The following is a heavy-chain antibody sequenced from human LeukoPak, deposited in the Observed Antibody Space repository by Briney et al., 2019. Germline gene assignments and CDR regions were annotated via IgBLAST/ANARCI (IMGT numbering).Heavy chain of an antibody. D-gene: IGHD3-16*01. CDR2: IYSGGST. J-gene: IGHJ3*01. V-gene: IGHV3-53*01. Sequence: GGSLRLSCAASGFTVSSNYMSWVRQAPGKGLEWVSVIYSGGSTYYADSVKGRFTISRDNSKNMLYLQLNSLRAGDTAMYYCAKNLGPFDVRGQGTMVTVSS. CDR3: AKNLGPFDV. CDR1: GFTVSSNY.